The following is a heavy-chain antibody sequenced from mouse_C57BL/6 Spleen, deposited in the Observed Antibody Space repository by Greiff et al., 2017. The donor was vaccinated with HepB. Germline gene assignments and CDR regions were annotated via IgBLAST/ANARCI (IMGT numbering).Heavy chain of an antibody. J-gene: IGHJ3*01. Sequence: EVKLLESGPGLVKPSQTVFLTCTVTGISITTGNYRWSWIRQFPGNKLEWIGYKYYSGTITYNPSLTSRTTITRDTPKNQFFLEMNSLTAEDTATYYCARDAITTGFAYWGQGTLVTVSA. V-gene: IGHV3-5*01. CDR3: ARDAITTGFAY. CDR1: GISITTGNYR. D-gene: IGHD1-1*01. CDR2: KYYSGTI.